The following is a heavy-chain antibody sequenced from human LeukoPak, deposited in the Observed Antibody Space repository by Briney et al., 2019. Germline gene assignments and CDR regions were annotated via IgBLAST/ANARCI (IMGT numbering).Heavy chain of an antibody. Sequence: SETLSPTCAVSADSFSSHYWTWIRQSPGKGLEWIGYISYIGNTNYNPSLKSRVTISIDTSKNQFSLKLRSVTAADTAVYYCARDLVTVTKGFDIWGQGTMVSVSS. V-gene: IGHV4-59*11. D-gene: IGHD4-17*01. CDR3: ARDLVTVTKGFDI. J-gene: IGHJ3*02. CDR1: ADSFSSHY. CDR2: ISYIGNT.